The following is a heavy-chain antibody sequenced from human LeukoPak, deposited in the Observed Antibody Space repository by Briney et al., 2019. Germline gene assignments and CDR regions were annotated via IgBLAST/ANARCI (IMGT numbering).Heavy chain of an antibody. CDR2: IYYSGST. D-gene: IGHD6-13*01. V-gene: IGHV4-39*07. Sequence: PSETLSLTCTVSGGSISSSSYYWGWIRQPPGKGLEWIGSIYYSGSTYYNPSLKSRVTISVDTSKNQFSLKLSSVTAADTAVYYCARDKKQQLVPQYFDYWGQGTLVTVSS. CDR1: GGSISSSSYY. J-gene: IGHJ4*02. CDR3: ARDKKQQLVPQYFDY.